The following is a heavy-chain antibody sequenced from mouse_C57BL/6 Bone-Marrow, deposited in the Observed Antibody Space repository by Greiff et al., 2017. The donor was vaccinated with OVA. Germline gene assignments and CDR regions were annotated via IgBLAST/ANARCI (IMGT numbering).Heavy chain of an antibody. D-gene: IGHD4-1*01. CDR2: ISDGGSYT. Sequence: EVMLVESGGGLVKPGGSLKLSCAASGFTFSSYAMSWVRQTPEKRLEWVATISDGGSYTYYPDNVKGRFSISRDNAKNNLYLQMSHLKSEDTAMYDCARDNWGGFADWGQGTLVTVSA. J-gene: IGHJ3*01. V-gene: IGHV5-4*01. CDR3: ARDNWGGFAD. CDR1: GFTFSSYA.